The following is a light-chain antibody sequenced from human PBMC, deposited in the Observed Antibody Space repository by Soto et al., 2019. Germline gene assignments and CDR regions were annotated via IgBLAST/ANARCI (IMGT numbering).Light chain of an antibody. Sequence: EIVMPQSTATLSVSPVERATLSCSASQSVSSNLAWYQQKPGQAPRLLIYGASTRATGIPARFSGSGSGTEFTLTISSLQSEDFAVYYCQQYNNWPPWTFGQGTKV. CDR2: GAS. CDR1: QSVSSN. CDR3: QQYNNWPPWT. J-gene: IGKJ1*01. V-gene: IGKV3-15*01.